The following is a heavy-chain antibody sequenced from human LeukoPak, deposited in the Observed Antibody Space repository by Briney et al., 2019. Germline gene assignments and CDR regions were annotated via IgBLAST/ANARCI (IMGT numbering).Heavy chain of an antibody. CDR2: IRFDGGDT. CDR3: AKEIDGFDV. V-gene: IGHV3-74*01. Sequence: GALQISFSASGFPFKNYWVQWVRPAPGVGLVWVSSIRFDGGDTAYADSAKGRFTISRDNAKNTMFLQMNNLRAEDTAVYYCAKEIDGFDVWGQGTLVTVSS. J-gene: IGHJ3*01. CDR1: GFPFKNYW.